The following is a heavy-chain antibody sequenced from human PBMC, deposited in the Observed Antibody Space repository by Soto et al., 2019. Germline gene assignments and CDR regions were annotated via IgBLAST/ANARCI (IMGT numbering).Heavy chain of an antibody. D-gene: IGHD3-22*01. V-gene: IGHV1-69*01. Sequence: QVQLVQSGAEVKKPGSSVKVSCKASGGTFSSYAISWVRQAPGQGLEWMGGIIPIFGTANYAQKFQGRVTINADESTRTAYMELSSLRDEDMAVYYCARDRGDSSGYSLGFDPWGQGTLVTVSS. J-gene: IGHJ5*02. CDR3: ARDRGDSSGYSLGFDP. CDR2: IIPIFGTA. CDR1: GGTFSSYA.